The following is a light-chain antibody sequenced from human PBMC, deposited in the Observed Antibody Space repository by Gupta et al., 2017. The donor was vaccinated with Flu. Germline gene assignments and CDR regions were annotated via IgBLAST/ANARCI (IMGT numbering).Light chain of an antibody. V-gene: IGKV1-5*03. CDR2: MSS. CDR3: QHYNAYPWT. CDR1: QSISSW. J-gene: IGKJ1*01. Sequence: DIQMTQSPSTLSASVGDRVTITCRASQSISSWLAWYQQRPGKAPKLLIYMSSVLESGVPSRFSGGGSGTQFTLTISSLQPDDFATYFGQHYNAYPWTFGQGTRVEIK.